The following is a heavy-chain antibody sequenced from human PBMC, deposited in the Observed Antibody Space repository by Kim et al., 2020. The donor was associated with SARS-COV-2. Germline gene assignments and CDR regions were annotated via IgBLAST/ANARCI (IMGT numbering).Heavy chain of an antibody. J-gene: IGHJ5*02. D-gene: IGHD3-9*01. V-gene: IGHV3-23*01. Sequence: GGSLRLSCAASGFTFSSYAMSWVRQAPGKGLEWVSAISGSGGSTYYADSVKGRFTISRDNSKNTLYLQMNSLRAEDTAVYYCAKDPGYPTPSYNWFDPWGQGTLVTVSS. CDR1: GFTFSSYA. CDR3: AKDPGYPTPSYNWFDP. CDR2: ISGSGGST.